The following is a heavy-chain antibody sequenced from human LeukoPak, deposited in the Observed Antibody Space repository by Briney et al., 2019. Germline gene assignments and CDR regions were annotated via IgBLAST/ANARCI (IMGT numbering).Heavy chain of an antibody. CDR1: GFSFRTYG. J-gene: IGHJ6*04. V-gene: IGHV3-30*02. CDR2: IRFDGSNI. CDR3: AKDPTYSGYGGLDV. D-gene: IGHD5-12*01. Sequence: GGSLRLSCAASGFSFRTYGMHWVRQAPGKGLEWVTYIRFDGSNIYYAEAVKGRFTISRDNSKNTLFLQMNRLRADDTAVYYCAKDPTYSGYGGLDVWGKGTTVTISS.